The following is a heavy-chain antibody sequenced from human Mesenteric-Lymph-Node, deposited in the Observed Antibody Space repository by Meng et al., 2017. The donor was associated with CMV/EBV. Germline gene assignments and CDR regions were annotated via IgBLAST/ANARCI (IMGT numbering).Heavy chain of an antibody. D-gene: IGHD3-3*01. Sequence: ASVKVSCKASGGTFSSYVISWVRQAPGQGLEWMGWINADSGGTQYAQKFQGRVTMTRDTSISTAYMELSSLRSEDTAVYYCARGLRFLWEYSFDYWGQGTLVTVSS. CDR3: ARGLRFLWEYSFDY. J-gene: IGHJ4*02. V-gene: IGHV1-8*02. CDR2: INADSGGT. CDR1: GGTFSSYV.